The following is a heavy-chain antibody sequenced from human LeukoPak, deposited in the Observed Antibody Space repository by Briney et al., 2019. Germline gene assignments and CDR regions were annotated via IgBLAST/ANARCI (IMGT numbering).Heavy chain of an antibody. CDR2: IYYSGST. Sequence: PSETLSLTCTVSGGSISSSSYYWGWIRQPPGKGLEWIGSIYYSGSTYYNPSLKSRVTISVDTSKNQFSLKLSSVTAADTAVYYCARDSPTYFDYWGQGTLVTVSS. V-gene: IGHV4-39*07. J-gene: IGHJ4*02. CDR1: GGSISSSSYY. CDR3: ARDSPTYFDY.